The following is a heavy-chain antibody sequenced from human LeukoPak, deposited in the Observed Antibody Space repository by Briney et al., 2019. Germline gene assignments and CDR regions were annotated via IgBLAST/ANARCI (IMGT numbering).Heavy chain of an antibody. CDR1: GGSFSGYY. CDR2: INHSGST. V-gene: IGHV4-34*01. Sequence: SETLSLTCAVNGGSFSGYYWSWIRQPPGKGLEWIGEINHSGSTNYNPSLKSRVTISVDTSKNQFSLKLSSVTAADTAVYYCARDTYDSSGYYGGFDYWGQGTLVTVSS. J-gene: IGHJ4*02. CDR3: ARDTYDSSGYYGGFDY. D-gene: IGHD3-22*01.